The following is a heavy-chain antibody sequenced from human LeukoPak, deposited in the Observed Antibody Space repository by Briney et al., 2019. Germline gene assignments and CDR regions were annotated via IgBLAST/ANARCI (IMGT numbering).Heavy chain of an antibody. CDR2: INPSGGST. J-gene: IGHJ3*02. CDR1: GYTFTSYY. Sequence: ASVKVSCKASGYTFTSYYMHWVRRAPGQGLKWMGIINPSGGSTSYAQKFQGGVTMTRDTSTSTVYMELSSLRSEDTAVYYCARDLFHSAFDIWGQGTMVTVSS. CDR3: ARDLFHSAFDI. D-gene: IGHD3-10*02. V-gene: IGHV1-46*01.